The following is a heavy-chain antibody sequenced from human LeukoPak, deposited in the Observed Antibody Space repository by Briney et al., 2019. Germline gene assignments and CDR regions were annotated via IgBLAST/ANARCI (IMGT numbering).Heavy chain of an antibody. CDR1: GYTFTSYG. J-gene: IGHJ4*02. V-gene: IGHV1-18*01. D-gene: IGHD3-10*01. CDR3: ARSSSYYYGSGSYLGDY. CDR2: ISAYNGNT. Sequence: GASVKVSCKASGYTFTSYGISWVQKAPGQGLEWMGWISAYNGNTNYAQKLQGRVTMTTDTSTSTAYMELRSLRSDDTAVYYCARSSSYYYGSGSYLGDYWGQGTLVTVSS.